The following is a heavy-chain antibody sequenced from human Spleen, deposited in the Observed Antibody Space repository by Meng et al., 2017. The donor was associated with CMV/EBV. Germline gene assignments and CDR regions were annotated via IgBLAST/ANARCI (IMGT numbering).Heavy chain of an antibody. V-gene: IGHV5-51*01. CDR3: ARQGYGDYADY. CDR1: GYRFRNYW. D-gene: IGHD4-17*01. CDR2: IYPADSDT. J-gene: IGHJ4*02. Sequence: SCKGYGYRFRNYWIGWVRQMPGKGLEWMGIIYPADSDTRYSPSFQGQVTISVDRSINTAYLQWSSLKASDTAMYYCARQGYGDYADYWGQGTLVTVSS.